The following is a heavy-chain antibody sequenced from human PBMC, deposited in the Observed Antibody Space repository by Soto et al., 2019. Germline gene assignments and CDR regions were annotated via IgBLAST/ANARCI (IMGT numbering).Heavy chain of an antibody. CDR1: GYSFTSYW. V-gene: IGHV5-51*01. D-gene: IGHD3-10*01. CDR3: ARSFSPYYYGSGSGFYGMDV. CDR2: IYPGDSDT. J-gene: IGHJ6*02. Sequence: GESLKISCKGSGYSFTSYWTGWVRQMPGKGLEWMGIIYPGDSDTRYSPSFQGQVTISADKSISTAYLQWSSLKASDTAMYYCARSFSPYYYGSGSGFYGMDVWGQGTTVTVSS.